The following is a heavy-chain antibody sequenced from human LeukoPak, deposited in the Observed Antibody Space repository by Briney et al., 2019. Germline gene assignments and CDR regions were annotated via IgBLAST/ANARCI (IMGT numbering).Heavy chain of an antibody. D-gene: IGHD5-24*01. CDR2: IVVHNGHT. V-gene: IGHV1-58*01. J-gene: IGHJ4*02. CDR1: GFTPASA. CDR3: VADHPNYDY. Sequence: SVKVSCKASGFTPASAVQWVRQARGQRLEWVGWIVVHNGHTNYAQKFQERVTITRDMSTNTDYMELSSLRSEDTAVYYCVADHPNYDYWGQGTLITVSP.